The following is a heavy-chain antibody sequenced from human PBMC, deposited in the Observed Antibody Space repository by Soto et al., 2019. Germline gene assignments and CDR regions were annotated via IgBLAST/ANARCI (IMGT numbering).Heavy chain of an antibody. D-gene: IGHD1-26*01. Sequence: GGSLRLSCAASGFTFSSYGMHWVRQAPGKGLEWVAVIWYDGSNKYYADSVKGRFTISRDNSKNTLYLQMNSLRAEDTAVYYCARDSFSPGVGYYYYGMDVWGQGTTVTVSS. J-gene: IGHJ6*02. CDR2: IWYDGSNK. CDR3: ARDSFSPGVGYYYYGMDV. V-gene: IGHV3-33*01. CDR1: GFTFSSYG.